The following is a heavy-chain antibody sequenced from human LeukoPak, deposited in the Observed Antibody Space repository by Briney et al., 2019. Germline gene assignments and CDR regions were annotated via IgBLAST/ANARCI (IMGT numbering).Heavy chain of an antibody. J-gene: IGHJ4*02. CDR1: GFSFNNFA. D-gene: IGHD3-16*01. Sequence: PGGSLRLSCAASGFSFNNFAMSWVRQAPGRGLEWVSTISESGNSYYADSVKGRFTMSRDNSKNTLFLEMNSLRVEDTAVYYCAKGRGFRVWDPWDNWGQGTLITVSS. CDR2: ISESGNS. CDR3: AKGRGFRVWDPWDN. V-gene: IGHV3-23*01.